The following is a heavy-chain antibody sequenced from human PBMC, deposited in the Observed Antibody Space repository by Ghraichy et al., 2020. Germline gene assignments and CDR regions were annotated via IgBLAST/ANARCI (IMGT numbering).Heavy chain of an antibody. CDR3: VRGPTSGMDV. D-gene: IGHD1-26*01. V-gene: IGHV3-21*01. J-gene: IGHJ6*02. Sequence: GALRLSCEASGFSFSGYTMNWVRQAPGKGLEWVSSMSSNSDYIYYEDSVKSRFVISRDNAKNSLYLQMNSLRVEDTAVYFCVRGPTSGMDVWGQGITVTVSS. CDR1: GFSFSGYT. CDR2: MSSNSDYI.